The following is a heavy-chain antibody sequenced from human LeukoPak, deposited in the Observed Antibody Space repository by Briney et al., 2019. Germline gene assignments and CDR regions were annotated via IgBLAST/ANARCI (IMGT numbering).Heavy chain of an antibody. D-gene: IGHD6-19*01. Sequence: GGSLRLSCAASGFTFSSYSINWVRQAPGKGLEWVSSISSSSSYIYYADSVKGRFTISRDNAKNSLYLQMNSLRAEDTAVYYCARDIYSSGWYEGFDYWGQGTLVTVSS. CDR1: GFTFSSYS. CDR3: ARDIYSSGWYEGFDY. CDR2: ISSSSSYI. J-gene: IGHJ4*02. V-gene: IGHV3-21*01.